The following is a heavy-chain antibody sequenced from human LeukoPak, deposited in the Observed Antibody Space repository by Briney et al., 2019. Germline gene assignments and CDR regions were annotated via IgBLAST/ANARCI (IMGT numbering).Heavy chain of an antibody. CDR3: ARGEYHQDGIGYNRFDN. V-gene: IGHV3-48*01. J-gene: IGHJ4*02. CDR1: GFTFSTYS. Sequence: PGGSLRLSCAASGFTFSTYSMSWVRQAPGKGLEWISHISAASRGIYYADSVKGRFTISRDNAENSVFLQMPSLRPEDTAVYYCARGEYHQDGIGYNRFDNWGQGALVTVSS. CDR2: ISAASRGI. D-gene: IGHD5-24*01.